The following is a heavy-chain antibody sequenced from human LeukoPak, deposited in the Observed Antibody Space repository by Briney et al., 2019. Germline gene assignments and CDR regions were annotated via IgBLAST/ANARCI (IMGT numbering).Heavy chain of an antibody. J-gene: IGHJ3*02. CDR2: FYARGNT. D-gene: IGHD1-20*01. Sequence: SETLSLTCTVSGGSISNYYWNWIRQPPGKGLEWIGRFYARGNTNYNPSLKSRVTMSVDTSKNQLSLKLTSVTAADTAVYYCARELITKADAFDIWGQGTMVTVSS. CDR1: GGSISNYY. CDR3: ARELITKADAFDI. V-gene: IGHV4-4*07.